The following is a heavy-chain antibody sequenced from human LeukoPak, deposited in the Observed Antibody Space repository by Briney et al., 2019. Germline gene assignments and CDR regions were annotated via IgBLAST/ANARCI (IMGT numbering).Heavy chain of an antibody. V-gene: IGHV3-23*01. D-gene: IGHD2-2*01. CDR1: GFTFSSYA. Sequence: PGGSLRLSCAASGFTFSSYAMSWVRQAPGKGLEWVSGIRGSGDITYYADSVKGRFTISRDNFKNTLYLQMNSLRAEDTAVYYCAKPGIVCTSASGPGGGFDYWGHGTLVTVSS. CDR2: IRGSGDIT. CDR3: AKPGIVCTSASGPGGGFDY. J-gene: IGHJ4*01.